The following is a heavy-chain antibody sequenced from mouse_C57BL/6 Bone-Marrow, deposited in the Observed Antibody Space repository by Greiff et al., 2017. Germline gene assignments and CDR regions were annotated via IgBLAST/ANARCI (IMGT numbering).Heavy chain of an antibody. CDR3: ARRGLYSNYGAMDY. CDR1: GYTFTDYY. Sequence: QVQLKQSGAELVRPGASVKLSCKASGYTFTDYYINWVKQRPGQGLEWIARIYPGSGNTYYNEKFKGKATLTAEKSSSTAYMQLSSLTSEDSAVYFCARRGLYSNYGAMDYWGQGTSVTVSS. V-gene: IGHV1-76*01. D-gene: IGHD2-5*01. J-gene: IGHJ4*01. CDR2: IYPGSGNT.